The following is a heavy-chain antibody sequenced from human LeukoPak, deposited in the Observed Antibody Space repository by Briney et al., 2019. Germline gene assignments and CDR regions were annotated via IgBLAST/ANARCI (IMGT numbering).Heavy chain of an antibody. V-gene: IGHV3-21*01. Sequence: GGPLRLSCAASGFTFSSYSMNWLRQAPGKGLEWVSSITSSSSYIYYADSVKGRFTISRDNAKNSLVLQMNSLRDEDSAVYYCARDSISAALFDLWGQGTLITVSS. D-gene: IGHD2/OR15-2a*01. CDR3: ARDSISAALFDL. J-gene: IGHJ5*02. CDR1: GFTFSSYS. CDR2: ITSSSSYI.